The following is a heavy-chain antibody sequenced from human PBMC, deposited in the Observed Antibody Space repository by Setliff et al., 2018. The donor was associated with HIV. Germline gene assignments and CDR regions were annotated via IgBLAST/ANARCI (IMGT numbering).Heavy chain of an antibody. CDR2: IYPSGST. CDR1: GGSISSYY. CDR3: AREFYHYDSSDYYSDYYYYYMDV. V-gene: IGHV4-4*07. Sequence: ASETLSLTCTVSGGSISSYYWSWIRQPAGKGPEWIGRIYPSGSTSYNPSLKSRVTMSVDTSKNQISLKLSSVTAADTAVFYCAREFYHYDSSDYYSDYYYYYMDVWGKGTTVTVSS. D-gene: IGHD3-22*01. J-gene: IGHJ6*03.